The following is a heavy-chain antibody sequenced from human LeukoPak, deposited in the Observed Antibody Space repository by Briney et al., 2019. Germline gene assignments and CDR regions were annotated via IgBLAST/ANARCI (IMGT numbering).Heavy chain of an antibody. CDR1: GGTFSSYA. CDR2: IIPIFGTA. V-gene: IGHV1-69*13. CDR3: AAGEYSGSYGVDY. Sequence: SVKVSCKASGGTFSSYAISWVRQAPGQGLEWMRGIIPIFGTANYAQKFQGRVTITADESTSTAYMELSSLRSEDTAVYYCAAGEYSGSYGVDYWGQGTLVTVSS. D-gene: IGHD1-26*01. J-gene: IGHJ4*02.